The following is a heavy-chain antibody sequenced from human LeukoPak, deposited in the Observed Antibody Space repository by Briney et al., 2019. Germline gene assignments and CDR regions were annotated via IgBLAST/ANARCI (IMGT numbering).Heavy chain of an antibody. D-gene: IGHD6-13*01. CDR2: VYHSGST. Sequence: SETLSLTCTVSGGSISSYYWSWVRQPPGKGLEWIGEVYHSGSTNYNPSLKSRVTISVDKSKNQFSLKLSSVTAADTAVYYCARDVGSSWYGDYWGQGTLVTVSS. CDR3: ARDVGSSWYGDY. V-gene: IGHV4-4*02. J-gene: IGHJ4*02. CDR1: GGSISSYY.